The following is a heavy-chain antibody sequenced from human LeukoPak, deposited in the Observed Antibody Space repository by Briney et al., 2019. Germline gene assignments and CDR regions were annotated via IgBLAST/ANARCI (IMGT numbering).Heavy chain of an antibody. J-gene: IGHJ4*02. CDR3: ASTYCSGGSCYSYYFDY. CDR1: GYTFTSYY. Sequence: ASVKVSCKASGYTFTSYYMHWVRQAPGQGLEWMGIINPSGGSTSYAQKFQGRVTMTRDTSTSTVYMELSSLRSEDTAVYYCASTYCSGGSCYSYYFDYWGQGTLVTVSS. D-gene: IGHD2-15*01. CDR2: INPSGGST. V-gene: IGHV1-46*01.